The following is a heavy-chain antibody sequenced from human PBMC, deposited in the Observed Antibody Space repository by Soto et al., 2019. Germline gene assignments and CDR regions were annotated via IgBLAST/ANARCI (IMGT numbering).Heavy chain of an antibody. CDR2: ISYDGSKE. CDR3: ARGGIAAAGTRRYYFDY. V-gene: IGHV3-30-3*01. CDR1: GFTFSNYA. J-gene: IGHJ4*02. D-gene: IGHD6-13*01. Sequence: QVQLVESGGGVVQPGRSLRLPCAASGFTFSNYAMHWVRQAPGKGLEWMAVISYDGSKEYYADSVKGRFTISRDNSKNTLYLQMNSPRAEDTAVYYCARGGIAAAGTRRYYFDYWGQGTLVTVSS.